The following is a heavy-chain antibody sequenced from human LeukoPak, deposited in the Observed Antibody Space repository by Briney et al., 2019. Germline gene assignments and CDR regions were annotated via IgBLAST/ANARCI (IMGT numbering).Heavy chain of an antibody. Sequence: KSSETLSLTCAVYGGSFSGYYWSWIRQPPGKGLEWIGEINHSGSTNYNPSLKSRVTISVDTSKNQFSLKLSPVTAADTAVYYCASMLGAFDIWGQGTMVTVSS. J-gene: IGHJ3*02. CDR3: ASMLGAFDI. D-gene: IGHD2-8*01. CDR1: GGSFSGYY. CDR2: INHSGST. V-gene: IGHV4-34*01.